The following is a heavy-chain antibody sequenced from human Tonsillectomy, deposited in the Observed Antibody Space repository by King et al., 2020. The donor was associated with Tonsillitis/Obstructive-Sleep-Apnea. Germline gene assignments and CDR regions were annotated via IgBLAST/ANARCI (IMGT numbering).Heavy chain of an antibody. J-gene: IGHJ4*02. CDR1: GFTFDDYA. CDR3: ARVNSGIYYDYFDY. D-gene: IGHD1-26*01. CDR2: ISWNSGSI. Sequence: VQLVESGGGLVQPGRSLRLSCAASGFTFDDYAMHWVRQAPGKGLEWVSGISWNSGSIGYADSVKGRFTISRDNAKNYLYLQMNSLRAEDTALYYFARVNSGIYYDYFDYWGQGTLVTVSS. V-gene: IGHV3-9*01.